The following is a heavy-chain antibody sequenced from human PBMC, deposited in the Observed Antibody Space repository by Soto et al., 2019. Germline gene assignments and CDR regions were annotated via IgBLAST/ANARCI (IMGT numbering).Heavy chain of an antibody. CDR2: IYPGDPDT. CDR3: ATRASYRSDSTLGHDAYDI. CDR1: GYSFTSYW. J-gene: IGHJ3*02. D-gene: IGHD3-16*02. Sequence: GESLKISCKGSGYSFTSYWIGWVRQMPGKGLEWMGIIYPGDPDTRYSPSFQGQVTISADKSISTAYLQRSSLKASDTAMYYCATRASYRSDSTLGHDAYDIWGQGTMVTVSS. V-gene: IGHV5-51*01.